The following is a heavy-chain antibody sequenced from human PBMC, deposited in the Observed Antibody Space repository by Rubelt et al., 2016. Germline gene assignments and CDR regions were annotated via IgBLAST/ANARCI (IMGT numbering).Heavy chain of an antibody. D-gene: IGHD3-16*01. V-gene: IGHV3-53*01. CDR1: GFTVSSNY. CDR3: TRDLQGSKDYGVEY. J-gene: IGHJ4*01. Sequence: EVQLVESGGGLVQPGGSLRLSCAASGFTVSSNYVNWVRQAPGKGLEWVSIIYSGGTTYYADSVRGRFTISRDTSKNTVYLQMNSLRAEDTAVDYCTRDLQGSKDYGVEYWGQGNLVTVSS. CDR2: IYSGGTT.